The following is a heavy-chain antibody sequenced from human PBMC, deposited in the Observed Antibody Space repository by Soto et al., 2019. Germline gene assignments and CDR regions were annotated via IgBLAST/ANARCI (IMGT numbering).Heavy chain of an antibody. V-gene: IGHV3-23*01. CDR3: AKMYRGYSGYIQS. CDR1: GFTFTNYA. CDR2: ISAGGVST. Sequence: PGGSLRLSCATSGFTFTNYAMTWVRQGPGKGLEWVSSISAGGVSTYFADSVKGRFTISRDNSKNTLFLHMNGLRAEDTAVYYCAKMYRGYSGYIQSWGQGTRGTVSS. J-gene: IGHJ5*02. D-gene: IGHD5-12*01.